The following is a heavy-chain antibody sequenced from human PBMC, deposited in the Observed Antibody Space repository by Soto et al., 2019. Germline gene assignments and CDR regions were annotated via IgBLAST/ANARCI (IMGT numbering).Heavy chain of an antibody. CDR2: IYYSGNT. V-gene: IGHV4-31*03. Sequence: SETLSLTCTVSDGSIRTGGYDWSWIRHHPGKGLEWIGYIYYSGNTYYNPSLQSRVLISIDMSRNQFSLNLNSVTAADAAVYYCARGSKMTLYSLDVWGQGTTVTVSS. CDR1: DGSIRTGGYD. CDR3: ARGSKMTLYSLDV. J-gene: IGHJ6*02.